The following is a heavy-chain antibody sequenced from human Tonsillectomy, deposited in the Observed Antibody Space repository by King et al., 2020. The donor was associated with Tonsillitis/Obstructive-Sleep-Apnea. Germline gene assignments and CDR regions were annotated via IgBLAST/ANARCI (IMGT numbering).Heavy chain of an antibody. J-gene: IGHJ5*02. CDR3: ITLETSPVTTEVDP. D-gene: IGHD4-17*01. CDR2: IKSKTDGGTT. V-gene: IGHV3-15*01. Sequence: LQLVQSGGGLVKPGESLRLSCTASGFTFSNAWMSWVRQAPGKGLEWVGRIKSKTDGGTTDYAAPVKGRFAISRDDSKNTLSLQMNSLKTEDTAVYYCITLETSPVTTEVDPWGQGTLVTVSS. CDR1: GFTFSNAW.